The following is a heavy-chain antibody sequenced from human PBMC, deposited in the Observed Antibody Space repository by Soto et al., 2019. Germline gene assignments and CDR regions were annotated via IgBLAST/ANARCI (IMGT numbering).Heavy chain of an antibody. D-gene: IGHD3-22*01. CDR2: IIPMFSRT. J-gene: IGHJ4*02. Sequence: QVQLVQSGAEVKKPGSSVRVSCKTSGGSFSNYGISWVRQAPGQGLEWMGGIIPMFSRTKYAQKFQGRVTITADKTTGHGYLELSSLGSWDPALNFWGKDRSVFYCRCLFHFYLGYRGQGTLGRVSS. CDR3: GKDRSVFYCRCLFHFYLGY. V-gene: IGHV1-69*06. CDR1: GGSFSNYG.